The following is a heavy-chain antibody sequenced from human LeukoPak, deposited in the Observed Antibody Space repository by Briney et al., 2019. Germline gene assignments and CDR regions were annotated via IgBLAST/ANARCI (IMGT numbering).Heavy chain of an antibody. CDR1: GFTFSSYA. V-gene: IGHV3-23*01. D-gene: IGHD5-18*01. Sequence: PGGSLRLSCAASGFTFSSYAMSWVRQAPGKGLEWVSAISGSGGSTYYADSVKGRFTISRDNSKNTLYLQMNRLRAEDTAVYYCAKGFRGYSYGITDYWGQGTLVTVSS. CDR2: ISGSGGST. CDR3: AKGFRGYSYGITDY. J-gene: IGHJ4*02.